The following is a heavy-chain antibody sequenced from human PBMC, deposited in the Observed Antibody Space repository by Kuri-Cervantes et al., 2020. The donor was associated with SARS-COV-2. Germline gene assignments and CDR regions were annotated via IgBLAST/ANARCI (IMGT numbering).Heavy chain of an antibody. V-gene: IGHV1-69*13. D-gene: IGHD3-3*01. CDR1: GGTFSSYA. J-gene: IGHJ2*01. Sequence: SVKVSCKASGGTFSSYAISWVRQASGQGLEWMGGIIPIFGTANYAQKFQGRVTITADESTSTAYMELSSLRSEDTAVYYCAREGHGITIFGVVITLGYFDLWGRGTLVTVSS. CDR3: AREGHGITIFGVVITLGYFDL. CDR2: IIPIFGTA.